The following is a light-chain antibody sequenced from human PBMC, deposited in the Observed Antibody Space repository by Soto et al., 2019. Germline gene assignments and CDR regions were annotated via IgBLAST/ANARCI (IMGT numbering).Light chain of an antibody. V-gene: IGKV3-20*01. CDR3: QQYGSSGT. Sequence: DSVMTQSPLSLPVTPGEPASISCRSSQSLLHSNGYNYLAWYQQKPGQAPRLLIYGASNRATGIPDRFSGSGSGTDFTLTISRLEPEDFAVYYCQQYGSSGTFGQGTKVDI. CDR2: GAS. J-gene: IGKJ1*01. CDR1: QSLLHSNGYNY.